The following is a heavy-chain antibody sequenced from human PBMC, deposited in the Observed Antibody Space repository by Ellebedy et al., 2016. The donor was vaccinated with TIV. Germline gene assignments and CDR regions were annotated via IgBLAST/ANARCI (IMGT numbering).Heavy chain of an antibody. D-gene: IGHD2-15*01. CDR3: ARILQKVVDYFDY. CDR2: TNGDGSST. J-gene: IGHJ4*02. CDR1: GFTFSTYW. Sequence: GESLKISCAASGFTFSTYWMHWVRQAPGKGLMWVSRTNGDGSSTSYADSVKGRFTISRDNAKNTLYLQMNSLRAEDTGVYYCARILQKVVDYFDYWGQGTLVTVSS. V-gene: IGHV3-74*01.